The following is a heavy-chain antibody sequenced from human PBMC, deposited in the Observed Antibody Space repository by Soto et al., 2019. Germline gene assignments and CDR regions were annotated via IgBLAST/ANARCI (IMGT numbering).Heavy chain of an antibody. Sequence: LRLSFAASGFTFSSYAMHWVRQAPGKLLEWVAVISYDGSNKYYADSVKGRFTISRDNSKNTLYLQMNSLRAEDKAVYYCATDEGYCSSPSCREYGAFDIWGQGTRVSVSS. D-gene: IGHD2-2*01. CDR3: ATDEGYCSSPSCREYGAFDI. CDR1: GFTFSSYA. CDR2: ISYDGSNK. J-gene: IGHJ3*02. V-gene: IGHV3-30-3*01.